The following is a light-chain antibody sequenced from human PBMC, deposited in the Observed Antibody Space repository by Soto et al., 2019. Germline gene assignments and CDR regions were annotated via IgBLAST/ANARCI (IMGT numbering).Light chain of an antibody. J-gene: IGKJ1*01. CDR2: WAS. V-gene: IGKV4-1*01. Sequence: DIVMTQSPDSLAVSLGERATINCKSSQSVLYSSNDKNYLAWYQQKPGQPPKLLIYWASTRESGVPDRFSGSGSGTDFTLTISSLQAEDVAVYCCQQYYRTPPTFGQGTKVEIK. CDR3: QQYYRTPPT. CDR1: QSVLYSSNDKNY.